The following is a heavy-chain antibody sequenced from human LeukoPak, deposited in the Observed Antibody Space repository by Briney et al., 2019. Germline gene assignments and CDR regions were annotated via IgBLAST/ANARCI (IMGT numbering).Heavy chain of an antibody. Sequence: SQTLSLTCAVYGGSFTGLYWSWIRQPHRNVLEWIGEIHYSGNTNYNPSLRSRVTISLDTPNNQCSLKLSSVTAAYTAVYYCARGGVGRVDYWGQGTLVTVSS. CDR3: ARGGVGRVDY. J-gene: IGHJ4*02. CDR2: IHYSGNT. CDR1: GGSFTGLY. D-gene: IGHD1-14*01. V-gene: IGHV4-34*01.